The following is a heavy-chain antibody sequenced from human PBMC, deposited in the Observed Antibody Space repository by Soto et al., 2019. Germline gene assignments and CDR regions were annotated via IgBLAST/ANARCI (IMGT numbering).Heavy chain of an antibody. D-gene: IGHD3-10*01. CDR1: GFTFSGHA. CDR3: AKDGGSGSIDY. CDR2: LSRDGNYK. J-gene: IGHJ4*02. Sequence: QVQLVESGGGVVQPGRSLRLFCTASGFTFSGHAMHWVRQAPGKGLEWVAVLSRDGNYKYYADSVKGRFTISRDNSKNPLYWKMKSWRSGDTVVFYCAKDGGSGSIDYWGQGTLVPVS. V-gene: IGHV3-30*18.